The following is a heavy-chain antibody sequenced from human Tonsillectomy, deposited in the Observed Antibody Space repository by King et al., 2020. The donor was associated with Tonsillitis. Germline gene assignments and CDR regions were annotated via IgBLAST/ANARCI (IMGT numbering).Heavy chain of an antibody. V-gene: IGHV4-4*07. D-gene: IGHD1-26*01. J-gene: IGHJ4*02. CDR2: IYTNGYT. CDR1: GGSISSYY. CDR3: ARGGHGFDY. Sequence: VQLQESGPGLVKPSETLSLTCTVSGGSISSYYWSWIRQPAGKGLEWVGRIYTNGYTSYNPSLKSRVTMSVDTSKRQFSVKLTSVTAADTDGYYCARGGHGFDYWGQGILVSVSS.